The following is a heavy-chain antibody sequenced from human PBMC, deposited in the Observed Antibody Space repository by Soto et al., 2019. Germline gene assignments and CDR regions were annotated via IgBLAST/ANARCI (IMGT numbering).Heavy chain of an antibody. V-gene: IGHV1-2*04. J-gene: IGHJ6*02. CDR2: INPNSGGT. Sequence: ASVKVSCKASGYTFTGYYMHWVRQAPGQGLEWMGWINPNSGGTNYAQKFQGWVTMTRDTSISTAYMELSRLGADDTAVYYCARVSVHSLYYYGMDVWGQGTTVTVSS. CDR1: GYTFTGYY. CDR3: ARVSVHSLYYYGMDV. D-gene: IGHD1-1*01.